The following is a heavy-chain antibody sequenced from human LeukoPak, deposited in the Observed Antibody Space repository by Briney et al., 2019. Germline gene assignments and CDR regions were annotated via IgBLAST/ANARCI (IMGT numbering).Heavy chain of an antibody. D-gene: IGHD3-10*01. J-gene: IGHJ4*02. CDR2: FDPEDGET. CDR1: GYTLTELS. CDR3: ARGSSDYYGSGSYYSAIIDY. V-gene: IGHV1-24*01. Sequence: ASVKVSCKVSGYTLTELSMHWVRQAPGKGLEWMGGFDPEDGETIYAQKFQGRVTMTEDTSTDTAYMELSSLRSEDAAVYYCARGSSDYYGSGSYYSAIIDYWGQGTLVTVSS.